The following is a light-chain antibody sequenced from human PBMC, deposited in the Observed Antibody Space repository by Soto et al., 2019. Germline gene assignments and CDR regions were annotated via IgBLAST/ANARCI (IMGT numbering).Light chain of an antibody. CDR2: ATS. V-gene: IGKV3-15*01. CDR3: QQYGGWLLT. Sequence: EILVTQSPSTLSVSPGERATISCRASQSIRNYFAWYQQKPGPAPRLLIFATSTRATGVPARFSGSGSGTEFTLTITSLQPEDFAVYYCQQYGGWLLTFGEGAKVEIK. J-gene: IGKJ4*02. CDR1: QSIRNY.